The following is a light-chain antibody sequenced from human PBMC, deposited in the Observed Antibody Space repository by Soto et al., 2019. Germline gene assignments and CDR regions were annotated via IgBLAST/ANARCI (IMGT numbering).Light chain of an antibody. J-gene: IGLJ1*01. CDR2: EVS. Sequence: QSVLTQPASVSGSPGQSITISCTGSSSDIGAYNYVSWFQQYPGKAPKLIISEVSNRSSGVSNRFSGSKSGTAAPLTISGLQTEDEADYFCFSFTTDWTHVFGTGTKVTVL. CDR3: FSFTTDWTHV. V-gene: IGLV2-14*01. CDR1: SSDIGAYNY.